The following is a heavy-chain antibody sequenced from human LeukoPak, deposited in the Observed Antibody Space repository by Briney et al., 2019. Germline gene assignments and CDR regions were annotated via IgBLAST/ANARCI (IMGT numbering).Heavy chain of an antibody. Sequence: SETLSLTCTVSGGSFSGYYWSWIRQPPGKGLEWIGEINHSGSTNYNPSLKSRVTISVDTSKNQFSLKLSSVTAADTAVYYCARRLSWFDPWGQGTLVTVSS. CDR1: GGSFSGYY. V-gene: IGHV4-34*01. J-gene: IGHJ5*02. CDR2: INHSGST. CDR3: ARRLSWFDP.